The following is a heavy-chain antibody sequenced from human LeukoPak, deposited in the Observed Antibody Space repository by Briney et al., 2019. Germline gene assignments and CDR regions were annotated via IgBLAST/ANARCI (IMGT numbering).Heavy chain of an antibody. CDR1: GFTFSTYW. J-gene: IGHJ4*02. CDR2: IKQDGSEK. CDR3: VRNPHGDFDY. D-gene: IGHD4-17*01. V-gene: IGHV3-7*03. Sequence: GGSLRLSCAASGFTFSTYWRSWVRQAPGKGLEWGANIKQDGSEKNYVDSVKGRFTISSDNAKNSLYLQMNSLRADDTAVYYCVRNPHGDFDYWGQGTLVTVSS.